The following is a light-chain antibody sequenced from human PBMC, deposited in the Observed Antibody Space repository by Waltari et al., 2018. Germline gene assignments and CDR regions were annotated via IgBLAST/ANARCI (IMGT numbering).Light chain of an antibody. V-gene: IGKV1-39*01. J-gene: IGKJ4*01. CDR3: QQSHSTPLT. Sequence: DIQMTQSPSSLSASVGDRVTISCRASQIVSNSLNWYQQNPGKAPNLLISAASTLQSGVPSRFSGSGSGTDFTLTISSLQPEDFAIYYCQQSHSTPLTFGGGTKVEMK. CDR2: AAS. CDR1: QIVSNS.